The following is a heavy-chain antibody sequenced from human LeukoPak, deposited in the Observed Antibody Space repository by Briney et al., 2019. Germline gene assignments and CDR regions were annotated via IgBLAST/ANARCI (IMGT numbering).Heavy chain of an antibody. V-gene: IGHV3-33*08. CDR1: GFTFSSYG. Sequence: PGGSLRLACAASGFTFSSYGMHWVRQAPGKGLEWVAVIWYDGSNKYYADSVKGRFTISRDNSKNTLYLQMNSLRAEDTAVYYCARDIIPNWGSENYFDYGGQETLVTVSS. D-gene: IGHD7-27*01. CDR3: ARDIIPNWGSENYFDY. CDR2: IWYDGSNK. J-gene: IGHJ4*02.